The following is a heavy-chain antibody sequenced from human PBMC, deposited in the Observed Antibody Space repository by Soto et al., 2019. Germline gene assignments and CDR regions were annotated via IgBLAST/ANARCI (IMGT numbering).Heavy chain of an antibody. CDR3: ARSEGADGVVWFDT. J-gene: IGHJ5*02. Sequence: EVQLLQSGGDLVQPGGSLRVSCVSSGFSFSNFAMSWVRQAPGKGLEWDSGIRGSGAESHYADSVRGRFTISGDNSKNTVYLEMHSLNVGDTAVYYCARSEGADGVVWFDTWGQGTLVTVSS. CDR2: IRGSGAES. CDR1: GFSFSNFA. D-gene: IGHD1-26*01. V-gene: IGHV3-23*01.